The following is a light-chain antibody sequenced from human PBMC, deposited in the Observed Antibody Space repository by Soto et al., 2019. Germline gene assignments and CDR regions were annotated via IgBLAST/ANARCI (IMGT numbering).Light chain of an antibody. J-gene: IGKJ5*01. CDR2: GSC. CDR1: QSVSSSF. V-gene: IGKV3-20*01. Sequence: ESGLRRSPCTLSLPPGERATLSCRASQSVSSSFAAWYQQTVGQAPRLLVYGSCIRATGIPDRFRGSGSGTYFTLTISILEAEDFAVYCCQQYGSSPRTFGQGTRLEI. CDR3: QQYGSSPRT.